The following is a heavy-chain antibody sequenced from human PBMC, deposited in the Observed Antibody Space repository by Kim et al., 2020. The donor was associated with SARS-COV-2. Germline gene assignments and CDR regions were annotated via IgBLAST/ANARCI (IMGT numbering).Heavy chain of an antibody. J-gene: IGHJ4*02. CDR2: IYYSGST. Sequence: SETLSLTCTVSGGSISSSSYYWGWIRQPPGKGLEWIGSIYYSGSTYYNPSLKSRVTISVDTSKNQFSLKLSSVTAADTAVYYCARQHPGTLQTRPLIDYWGQGTLVTVSS. CDR1: GGSISSSSYY. CDR3: ARQHPGTLQTRPLIDY. D-gene: IGHD1-1*01. V-gene: IGHV4-39*01.